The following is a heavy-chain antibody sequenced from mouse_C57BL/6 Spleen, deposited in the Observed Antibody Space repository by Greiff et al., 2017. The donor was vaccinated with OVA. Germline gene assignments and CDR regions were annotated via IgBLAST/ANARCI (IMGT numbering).Heavy chain of an antibody. J-gene: IGHJ1*03. CDR1: GYTFTSYW. CDR3: TICGLRRIYWYFDV. Sequence: EVKLEESGTVLARPGASVKMSCKTSGYTFTSYWMHWVKQRPGQGLEWIGAIYPGNSDTSYNQKFKGKAKLTAVTSASTAYLELSSLTNEDSAVYYCTICGLRRIYWYFDVWGTGTTVTVSS. CDR2: IYPGNSDT. D-gene: IGHD2-4*01. V-gene: IGHV1-5*01.